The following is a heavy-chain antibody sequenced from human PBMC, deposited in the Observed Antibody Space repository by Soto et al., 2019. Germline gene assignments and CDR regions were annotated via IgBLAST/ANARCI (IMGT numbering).Heavy chain of an antibody. D-gene: IGHD3-22*01. Sequence: QITLKESGPTLVKPTQTLTLTCTFSGFSLTTSGEGVGWIRQPPGKALEWLALIYSNDDKRYSSSLRTRLTLTKDTSEKQVVLTLTNMDPVDTATYFCAPYYINTVQWGFDSWGEGTLVTVSS. CDR1: GFSLTTSGEG. CDR2: IYSNDDK. V-gene: IGHV2-5*01. CDR3: APYYINTVQWGFDS. J-gene: IGHJ4*02.